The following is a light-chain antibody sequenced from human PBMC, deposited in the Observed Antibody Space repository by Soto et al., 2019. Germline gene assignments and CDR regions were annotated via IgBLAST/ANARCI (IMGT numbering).Light chain of an antibody. CDR3: QQYDSSPLT. J-gene: IGKJ4*01. V-gene: IGKV3-20*01. CDR2: GAS. Sequence: EIVLTQSPGTLSLSPGERATLSCRSSQSVSSSYLAWYQQKPGKAPRLLIYGASSRATGIPDRFSGSGSGTDLSLTISRLEPEDFAVYYCQQYDSSPLTFGGGTKVEIK. CDR1: QSVSSSY.